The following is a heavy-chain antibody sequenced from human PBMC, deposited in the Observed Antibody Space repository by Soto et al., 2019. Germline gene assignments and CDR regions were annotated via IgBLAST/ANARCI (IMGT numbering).Heavy chain of an antibody. D-gene: IGHD1-26*01. CDR2: ISGSGGST. CDR3: AKAKYSGSYRLAPFDY. Sequence: GGSLRLSCAASGFTFSSYAMSWVRQAPGKGLEWVSAISGSGGSTYYADSVKGRFTISRDNSKNTLYLQMNSLRAEDTAVYYCAKAKYSGSYRLAPFDYWGQGTLVTVSS. V-gene: IGHV3-23*01. CDR1: GFTFSSYA. J-gene: IGHJ4*02.